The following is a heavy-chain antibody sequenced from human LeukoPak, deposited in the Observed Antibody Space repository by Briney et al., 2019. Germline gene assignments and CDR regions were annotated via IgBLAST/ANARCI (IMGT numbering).Heavy chain of an antibody. CDR3: ARAAYGSGSRLNWFDP. CDR2: INHNGNT. D-gene: IGHD3-10*01. V-gene: IGHV4-34*01. CDR1: GVSFSGYY. Sequence: PSETLSLTCTVYGVSFSGYYWSWIRQPPGKGLEWIGEINHNGNTNYNPSLKSRVTISVDTSKNQFSLKLSSVTAADTAVYYCARAAYGSGSRLNWFDPWGQGTLVTVSS. J-gene: IGHJ5*02.